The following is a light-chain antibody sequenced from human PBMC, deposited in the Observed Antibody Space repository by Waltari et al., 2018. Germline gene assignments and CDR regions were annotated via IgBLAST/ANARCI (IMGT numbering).Light chain of an antibody. V-gene: IGKV1-5*03. CDR3: QQYNSYST. CDR2: KAS. J-gene: IGKJ1*01. CDR1: QSISSW. Sequence: DIQMTQSPSTLSASVGDRVTITCRASQSISSWLAGYKQKPGKYPKLLIYKASSLESGVPARFIGSGSGTEFTLTLSSLQPDDFATYYCQQYNSYSTFGQGTKVEIK.